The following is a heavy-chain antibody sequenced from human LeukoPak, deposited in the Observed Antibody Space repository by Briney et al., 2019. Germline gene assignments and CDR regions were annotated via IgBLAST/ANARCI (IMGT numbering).Heavy chain of an antibody. J-gene: IGHJ5*02. V-gene: IGHV1-2*02. CDR2: INPNSGGT. CDR1: GYTFTGYY. Sequence: ASVKVSCKASGYTFTGYYMHWVRQAPGQGLEWMGWINPNSGGTNYAQKFQGRVTMTRDTSISTAYMELSRLRSDDTAVYYCAREAICSSTSCHVGWFGPWGQGTLVTVSS. D-gene: IGHD2-2*01. CDR3: AREAICSSTSCHVGWFGP.